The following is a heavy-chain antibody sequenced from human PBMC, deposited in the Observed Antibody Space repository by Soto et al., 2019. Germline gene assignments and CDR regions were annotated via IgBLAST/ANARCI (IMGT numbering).Heavy chain of an antibody. J-gene: IGHJ6*03. CDR1: RSSFSSYA. CDR2: TSGSGGWS. V-gene: IGHV3-23*01. D-gene: IGHD2-21*01. Sequence: QLLESGGGLVHPGGSLRLSCSASRSSFSSYAINWVRQPPGKGLEWVSSTSGSGGWSDYGDSVKGRFTVSRDNGRSMVYLQMNNLRVEDTAEYFCTTSPSGNWPAGYYHYMEVWGKGTAVIVSS. CDR3: TTSPSGNWPAGYYHYMEV.